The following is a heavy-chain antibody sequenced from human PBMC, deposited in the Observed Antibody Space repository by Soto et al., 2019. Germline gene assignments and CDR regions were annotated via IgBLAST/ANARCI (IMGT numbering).Heavy chain of an antibody. CDR2: TYNNGRT. V-gene: IGHV4-59*01. CDR1: GGSISSSS. J-gene: IGHJ4*02. CDR3: ARARFCTSTSCYHYFDF. Sequence: SETLSLTCTVSGGSISSSSWSWIRQPPGRGLEWIGYTYNNGRTDYNPSLKSRVTISVDTSKNHFSLKLSSVTPADTAVYYCARARFCTSTSCYHYFDFWGQGTLVTVSS. D-gene: IGHD2-2*01.